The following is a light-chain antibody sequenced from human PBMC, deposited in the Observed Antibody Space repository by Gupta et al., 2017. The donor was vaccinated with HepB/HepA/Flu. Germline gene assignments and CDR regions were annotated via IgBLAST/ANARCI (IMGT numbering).Light chain of an antibody. CDR1: CSNIGAAYG. J-gene: IGLJ2*01. V-gene: IGLV1-40*01. CDR3: QSYDTSLSGPV. CDR2: GDF. Sequence: QSVLTQPLSVSGAPWQRVTILCTGSCSNIGAAYGVQWYQQFPGAAPKLLIYGDFKRPSGVPDRFSGSKSATSASLAITGLQADDEADYYCQSYDTSLSGPVFGGGTKLTVL.